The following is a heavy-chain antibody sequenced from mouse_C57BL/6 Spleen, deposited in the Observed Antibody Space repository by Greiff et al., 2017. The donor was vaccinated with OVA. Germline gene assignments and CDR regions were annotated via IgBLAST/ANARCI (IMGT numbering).Heavy chain of an antibody. V-gene: IGHV1-50*01. CDR2: IDPSDSYT. CDR3: ARSPHPPHGQASTVDY. Sequence: QVQLQQPGAELVKPGASVKLSCKASGYTFTSYWMQWVKQRPGQGLEWIGEIDPSDSYTNYNQKFKGKATLTVDTSSSTAYMQLSSLTSEDSAVYYCARSPHPPHGQASTVDYWGQGTTLTVSS. J-gene: IGHJ2*01. CDR1: GYTFTSYW. D-gene: IGHD2-1*01.